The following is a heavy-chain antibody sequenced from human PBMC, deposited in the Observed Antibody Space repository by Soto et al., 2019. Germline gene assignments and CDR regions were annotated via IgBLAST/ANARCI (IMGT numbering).Heavy chain of an antibody. CDR2: ISSSGSTI. Sequence: QVQLVESGGGLVKPGGSLRLSCAASGFTFSDYYMSWIRQAPGKGLEWVSYISSSGSTIYYADSVKGRFTISRDNAKNSLYLQMSSPRAEDTAVYYCARPLWFGEPPRGYYYYYMDVWDKGTTVTVSS. D-gene: IGHD3-10*01. CDR3: ARPLWFGEPPRGYYYYYMDV. V-gene: IGHV3-11*01. CDR1: GFTFSDYY. J-gene: IGHJ6*03.